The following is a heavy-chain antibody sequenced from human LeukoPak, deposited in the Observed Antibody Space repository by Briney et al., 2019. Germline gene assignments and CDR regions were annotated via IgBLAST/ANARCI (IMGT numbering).Heavy chain of an antibody. V-gene: IGHV4-59*01. J-gene: IGHJ4*02. Sequence: KPSETLSLTCTVSGGSISSYYWSWIRQPPGKGLEWIGYIYYSGSTNYNPSLKSRVTISVDTSKNQFSLKLSAVTAADTAVYYCAREAGSSSGYYFDYWGQGTLVTVSS. CDR1: GGSISSYY. CDR3: AREAGSSSGYYFDY. D-gene: IGHD6-6*01. CDR2: IYYSGST.